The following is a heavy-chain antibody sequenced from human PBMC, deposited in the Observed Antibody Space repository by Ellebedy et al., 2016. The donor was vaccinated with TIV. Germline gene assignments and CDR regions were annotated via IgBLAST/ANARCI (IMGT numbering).Heavy chain of an antibody. J-gene: IGHJ6*02. D-gene: IGHD6-19*01. CDR1: GFTFSSYA. CDR2: ISYDGSNK. CDR3: ARDSSGLFRYYGMDV. Sequence: GEYLKISXAASGFTFSSYAMHWVRQAPGKGLEWVAVISYDGSNKYYADSVKGRFTISRDNSKNTLYLQMNSLRAEDTAVYYCARDSSGLFRYYGMDVWGQGTTVTVSS. V-gene: IGHV3-30-3*01.